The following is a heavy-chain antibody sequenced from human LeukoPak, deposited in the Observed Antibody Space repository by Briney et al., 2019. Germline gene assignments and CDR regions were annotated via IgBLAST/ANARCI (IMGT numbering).Heavy chain of an antibody. D-gene: IGHD6-13*01. J-gene: IGHJ4*02. CDR3: ATVYSGSSLSFDY. CDR1: GYTLTELS. Sequence: VASVKVSCKVSGYTLTELSMHWVRQAPGKGLEWMGGFDPEDGETIYAQKFQGRVTMTEDTSTDTAYMELSSLRSEDTAVYYCATVYSGSSLSFDYWGQGTLVTVSS. V-gene: IGHV1-24*01. CDR2: FDPEDGET.